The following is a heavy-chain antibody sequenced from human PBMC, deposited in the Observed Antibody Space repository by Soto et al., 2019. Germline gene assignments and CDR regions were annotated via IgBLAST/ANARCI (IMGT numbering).Heavy chain of an antibody. V-gene: IGHV4-59*11. Sequence: QVQLQESGPGLVKPSETLSLTCTVSGGSISSHYWSWIRQSPGKGLEWIGYIHYSGSTKSNPSLKSRVTISVDTSRNQVSLKLSSVTAADSAVYFCARARYQLLHPYYYGMDVWGQGTTVTVSS. J-gene: IGHJ6*02. CDR1: GGSISSHY. D-gene: IGHD2-2*01. CDR2: IHYSGST. CDR3: ARARYQLLHPYYYGMDV.